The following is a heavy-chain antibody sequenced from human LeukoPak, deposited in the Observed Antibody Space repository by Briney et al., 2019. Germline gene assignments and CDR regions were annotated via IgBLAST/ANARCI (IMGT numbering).Heavy chain of an antibody. CDR3: ARRNGSGSYNWFDP. CDR1: GGSISSGDYY. V-gene: IGHV4-30-4*01. J-gene: IGHJ5*02. CDR2: FYYSGST. Sequence: SETLSLTCTVSGGSISSGDYYWSWIRQPPGKGLEWIGYFYYSGSTYYNPSLKSRVTISVDTSKNQFSLKLSSVTAADTAVYYCARRNGSGSYNWFDPWGQGTLVTVSS. D-gene: IGHD3-10*01.